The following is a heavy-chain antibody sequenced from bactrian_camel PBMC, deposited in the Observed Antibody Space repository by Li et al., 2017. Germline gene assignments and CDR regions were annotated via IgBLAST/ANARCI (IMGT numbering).Heavy chain of an antibody. J-gene: IGHJ4*01. CDR2: IYEGDGSV. D-gene: IGHD2*01. CDR3: AAHPRNNDCSLRAIDFTD. V-gene: IGHV3S25*01. CDR1: GLTVSTYC. Sequence: WSLGLSCAGSGLTVSTYCMAWFRQTSAKEREVVALIYEGDGSVYYADSAEGRFTISQDNDKNTLYLQMDSLKPEDTAMYYCAAHPRNNDCSLRAIDFTDWGQGTQVTVS.